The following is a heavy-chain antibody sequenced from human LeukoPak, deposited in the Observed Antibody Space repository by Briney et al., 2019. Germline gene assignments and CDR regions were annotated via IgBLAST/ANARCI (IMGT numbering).Heavy chain of an antibody. D-gene: IGHD2-21*02. Sequence: ASVRVSCKASGHTFTGYYMHAVRQASGQGLEWMGRINPNSGGTNYAQKFQGRVTMTRDTSISTAYMELSRLRSDDTAVYYCARFAVTASDYWGQGTLVTVSS. CDR1: GHTFTGYY. CDR2: INPNSGGT. J-gene: IGHJ4*02. V-gene: IGHV1-2*06. CDR3: ARFAVTASDY.